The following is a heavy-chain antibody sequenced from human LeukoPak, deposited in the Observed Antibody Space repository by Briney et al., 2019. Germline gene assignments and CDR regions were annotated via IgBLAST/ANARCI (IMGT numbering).Heavy chain of an antibody. CDR3: AMRSYDYVWGSYLNGAFDI. J-gene: IGHJ3*02. Sequence: GGSLRLSCAASGFTFSSYSMNWVRQAPGKGLEWVSYISSSSSTIYYADSVKGRFTISRDNAKNSLYLQMNSLRDEDTAVYYCAMRSYDYVWGSYLNGAFDIWGQGTMVTVSS. CDR2: ISSSSSTI. CDR1: GFTFSSYS. V-gene: IGHV3-48*02. D-gene: IGHD3-16*01.